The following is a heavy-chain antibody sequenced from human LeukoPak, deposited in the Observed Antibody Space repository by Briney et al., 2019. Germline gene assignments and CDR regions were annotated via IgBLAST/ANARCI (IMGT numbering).Heavy chain of an antibody. CDR1: GFTFSSYS. J-gene: IGHJ3*02. Sequence: PGRSLRLSCAASGFTFSSYSMNWVRQAPGKGLEWVAYISSSSTTIYYADSLKGRCTISRDNAKNSLYLQMSSLRDEDTAVYYCARPRDGYNHGAFDIWGQGTMVTVSS. V-gene: IGHV3-48*02. D-gene: IGHD5-24*01. CDR2: ISSSSTTI. CDR3: ARPRDGYNHGAFDI.